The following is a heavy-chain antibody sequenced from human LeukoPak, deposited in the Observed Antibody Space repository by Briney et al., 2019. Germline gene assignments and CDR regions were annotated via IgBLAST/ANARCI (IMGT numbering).Heavy chain of an antibody. CDR1: GFTFSSFW. Sequence: PGGSLRLSCAASGFTFSSFWMNWVRQAPGKGLVWVSRINEDGWTTDYADSVKGRFAISRDNAKNTLYLQMNSLRAEDAAVYYCARDVAGMDGYWGQGTLVTVSS. CDR2: INEDGWTT. CDR3: ARDVAGMDGY. D-gene: IGHD2-15*01. V-gene: IGHV3-74*01. J-gene: IGHJ4*02.